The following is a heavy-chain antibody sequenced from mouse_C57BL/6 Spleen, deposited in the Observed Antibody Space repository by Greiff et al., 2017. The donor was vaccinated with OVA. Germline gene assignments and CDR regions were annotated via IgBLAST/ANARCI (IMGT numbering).Heavy chain of an antibody. CDR3: VRHTSYYSNFYAMDY. D-gene: IGHD2-5*01. CDR2: IRSKSNNYAT. V-gene: IGHV10-1*01. CDR1: GFSFNTYA. J-gene: IGHJ4*01. Sequence: DVQLQESGGGLVQPKGSLKLSCAASGFSFNTYAMNWVRQAPGKGLEWVARIRSKSNNYATYYADSVKDRFTISRDDSESMLYLQMNNLKTEDTAMYYCVRHTSYYSNFYAMDYWGQGTSVTVSS.